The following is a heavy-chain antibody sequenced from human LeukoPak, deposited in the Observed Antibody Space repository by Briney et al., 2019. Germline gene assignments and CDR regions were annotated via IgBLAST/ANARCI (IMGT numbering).Heavy chain of an antibody. CDR1: GFTFIDYY. J-gene: IGHJ4*02. Sequence: GSLRLSCAASGFTFIDYYMSWIRQASGKGLEWVSYISSSGSTIYYADSVKGRFTISRDNAKNSLYLQMNSLRAEDTAVDYGARDTPATIIAAAGTRDYWGQGTLVTVSS. D-gene: IGHD6-13*01. CDR2: ISSSGSTI. V-gene: IGHV3-11*01. CDR3: ARDTPATIIAAAGTRDY.